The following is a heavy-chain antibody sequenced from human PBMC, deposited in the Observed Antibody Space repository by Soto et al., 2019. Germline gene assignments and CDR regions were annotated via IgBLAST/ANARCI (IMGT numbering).Heavy chain of an antibody. CDR1: GFSLSTSGVG. J-gene: IGHJ4*02. CDR3: AHSLIPNWGSRGAFDY. D-gene: IGHD7-27*01. V-gene: IGHV2-5*02. Sequence: QITLKESGPTLVKPTQTLTLTCTFSGFSLSTSGVGVGWIRQPPGKALEWLALIYWDDDKRYSPSLKSRLTITNDTSKNQVVLTMTNMDTVDTATYYCAHSLIPNWGSRGAFDYWGQGTLVTVSS. CDR2: IYWDDDK.